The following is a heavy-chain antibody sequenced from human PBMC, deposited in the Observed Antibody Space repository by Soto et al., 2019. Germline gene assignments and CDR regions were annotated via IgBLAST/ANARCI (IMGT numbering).Heavy chain of an antibody. CDR1: GFTFSSYG. V-gene: IGHV3-30*18. Sequence: GGSLRLSCAASGFTFSSYGMHWVRQAPGKGLEWVAVISYDGSNKYYADSVKGRFTISRDNSKNTLYLQMNSLRAEDTAVYYCAKVGHDYGDYLPLDYWGQGTLVTVSS. CDR2: ISYDGSNK. CDR3: AKVGHDYGDYLPLDY. J-gene: IGHJ4*02. D-gene: IGHD4-17*01.